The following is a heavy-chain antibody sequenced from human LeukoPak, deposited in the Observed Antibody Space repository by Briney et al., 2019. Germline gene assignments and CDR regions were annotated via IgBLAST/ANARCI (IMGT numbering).Heavy chain of an antibody. Sequence: GGSLRLSCVASGFIFSNNGMHWVRQAPGKGLDWVAFIQYDGSSIHYADSVKGRFTTSRDNYKNTVYLQMNSLRAEDTAVYYCARESSTTRIGGLDVRGQGSTVIVSS. J-gene: IGHJ6*02. CDR2: IQYDGSSI. CDR1: GFIFSNNG. D-gene: IGHD2-2*01. V-gene: IGHV3-30*02. CDR3: ARESSTTRIGGLDV.